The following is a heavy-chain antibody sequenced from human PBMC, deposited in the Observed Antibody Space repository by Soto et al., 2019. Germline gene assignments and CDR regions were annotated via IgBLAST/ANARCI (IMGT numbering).Heavy chain of an antibody. CDR2: IHYSGST. Sequence: SETLSLTCTVSGGSISSSNFYWDWIRQPPGKGLEWIGGIHYSGSTYYNPSLKSRVTISVDTSKNQFSLKLSSVTASDTAVYYCARLDYWGQGTLVTVSS. J-gene: IGHJ4*02. V-gene: IGHV4-39*01. CDR3: ARLDY. CDR1: GGSISSSNFY.